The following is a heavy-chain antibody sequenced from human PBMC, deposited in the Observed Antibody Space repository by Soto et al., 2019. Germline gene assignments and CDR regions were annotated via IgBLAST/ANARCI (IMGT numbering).Heavy chain of an antibody. CDR2: IYPGDSDT. CDR1: GYSFTSYW. Sequence: GESLKISCKGSGYSFTSYWIGWVRQMPVKGLEWMGIIYPGDSDTRYSPSFQGQVTISADKSISTAYLQWSSLKASDTAMYYCARYSSCSSTSCFYYYYYGMDVWGQGTTVTVSS. D-gene: IGHD2-2*01. J-gene: IGHJ6*02. CDR3: ARYSSCSSTSCFYYYYYGMDV. V-gene: IGHV5-51*01.